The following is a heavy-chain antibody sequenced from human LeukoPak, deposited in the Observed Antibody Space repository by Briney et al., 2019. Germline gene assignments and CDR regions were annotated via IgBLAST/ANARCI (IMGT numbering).Heavy chain of an antibody. Sequence: PSETLSLTCTVSGGSISSGSYYWSWIRQPAGKRLEWLGRIYTSGSTNYNPSLKSRVTISVDTSKNQFSLKLSSVTAADMAVYYCARDFRYYDYVWGSYRYNYFDDWGQGTLVTVYS. D-gene: IGHD3-16*02. CDR3: ARDFRYYDYVWGSYRYNYFDD. V-gene: IGHV4-61*02. J-gene: IGHJ4*02. CDR2: IYTSGST. CDR1: GGSISSGSYY.